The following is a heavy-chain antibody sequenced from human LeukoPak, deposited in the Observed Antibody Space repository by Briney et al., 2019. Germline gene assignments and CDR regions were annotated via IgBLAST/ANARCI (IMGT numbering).Heavy chain of an antibody. V-gene: IGHV1-8*01. CDR2: MNPNSGNT. J-gene: IGHJ2*01. CDR1: GYTFTSYD. Sequence: GESLKISCKGSGYTFTSYDINWVRQATGQGLEWMGWMNPNSGNTGYAQKFQGRVTMTRNTSISTAYMELSSLRSEDTAVYYCATSPPKMATITSYWYFDLWGRGTLVTASS. D-gene: IGHD5-24*01. CDR3: ATSPPKMATITSYWYFDL.